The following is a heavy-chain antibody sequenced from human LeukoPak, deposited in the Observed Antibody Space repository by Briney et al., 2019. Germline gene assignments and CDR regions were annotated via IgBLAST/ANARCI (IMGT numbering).Heavy chain of an antibody. Sequence: SETLSLTCTVSGGSIISSSYYWGWIRQPPGKGLEWIGSISYTGSTDYNPSLKSRVTISVDTSKNQFSLRLTSVTAADTALYYCARHVRGYSGCDPSPFDYWGQGTLVTVSS. CDR1: GGSIISSSYY. D-gene: IGHD5-12*01. V-gene: IGHV4-39*01. J-gene: IGHJ4*02. CDR2: ISYTGST. CDR3: ARHVRGYSGCDPSPFDY.